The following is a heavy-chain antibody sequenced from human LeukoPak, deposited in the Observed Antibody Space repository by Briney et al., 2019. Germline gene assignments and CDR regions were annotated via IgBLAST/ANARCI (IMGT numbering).Heavy chain of an antibody. CDR1: GYTFTSYY. J-gene: IGHJ3*02. CDR2: INPSGGST. D-gene: IGHD3-22*01. V-gene: IGHV1-46*01. Sequence: ASVKVSCKASGYTFTSYYMHWMRQAPGQGLEWMGIINPSGGSTSYAQKFQGRVTMTRDMSTSTVYIELSSLRSEDTAVYYCARDQALGQGYYYDSSGYSVDAFDIWGQGTMVTVSS. CDR3: ARDQALGQGYYYDSSGYSVDAFDI.